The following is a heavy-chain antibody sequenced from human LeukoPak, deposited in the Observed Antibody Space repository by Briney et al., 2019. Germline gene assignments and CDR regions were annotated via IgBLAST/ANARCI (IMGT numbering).Heavy chain of an antibody. Sequence: PSETLSLTCTVSGGSISSYYWSWIRQPPGKGLEWIGYIYYSGSTNYNPSLKSRVTISVDTSKNQFSLKLSSVTAADTAVYYCARGEPYYDSSGYLDYWGQGTLVTVSS. V-gene: IGHV4-59*01. J-gene: IGHJ4*02. CDR2: IYYSGST. CDR3: ARGEPYYDSSGYLDY. D-gene: IGHD3-22*01. CDR1: GGSISSYY.